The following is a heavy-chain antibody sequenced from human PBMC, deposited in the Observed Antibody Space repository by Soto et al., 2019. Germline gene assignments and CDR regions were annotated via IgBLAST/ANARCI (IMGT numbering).Heavy chain of an antibody. J-gene: IGHJ3*02. CDR2: IKSKTDGGTT. CDR1: GFTFSNAW. V-gene: IGHV3-15*01. Sequence: EVQLVESGGGLVKPGGSLRLSCAASGFTFSNAWMSWVRQAPGKGLEWVGRIKSKTDGGTTDYAAPVKGRFTIPREDSKNTLYLQMDSLKTGDTVVYYCTGDLFYDYIWGSYRSGAFDSWGQGTMVTVSS. CDR3: TGDLFYDYIWGSYRSGAFDS. D-gene: IGHD3-16*02.